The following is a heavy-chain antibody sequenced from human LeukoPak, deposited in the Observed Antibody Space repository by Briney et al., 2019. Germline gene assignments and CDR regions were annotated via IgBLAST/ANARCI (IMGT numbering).Heavy chain of an antibody. D-gene: IGHD3-10*01. CDR2: ITAGNGNT. Sequence: ASVKVSCKASGYTFSTYAMHWVRQAPGQGLEWMGWITAGNGNTKYSQKFQGRVTITRDTSASTAYMELSSLRSEDTAVYYCARYYYGSGSYSYYFDYWGQGTLVTVSS. CDR3: ARYYYGSGSYSYYFDY. CDR1: GYTFSTYA. V-gene: IGHV1-3*01. J-gene: IGHJ4*02.